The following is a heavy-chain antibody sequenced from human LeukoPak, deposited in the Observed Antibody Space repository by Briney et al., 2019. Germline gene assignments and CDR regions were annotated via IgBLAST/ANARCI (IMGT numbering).Heavy chain of an antibody. J-gene: IGHJ4*02. D-gene: IGHD5-12*01. V-gene: IGHV1-69*04. CDR1: GCTFTSYS. Sequence: ASVKVSCKASGCTFTSYSIHWVRQAPGQGLELKGRINPNLGVTNYAQKFQGRVTITADKSTSTAYMELSSLRSEDTAVYYCARVVGYRGDDPDPKYYFDYWGQGTLVTVSS. CDR3: ARVVGYRGDDPDPKYYFDY. CDR2: INPNLGVT.